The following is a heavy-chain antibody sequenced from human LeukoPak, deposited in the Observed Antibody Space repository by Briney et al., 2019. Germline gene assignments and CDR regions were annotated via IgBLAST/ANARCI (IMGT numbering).Heavy chain of an antibody. J-gene: IGHJ5*02. Sequence: ETLSLTFTVSGGSISSYYWSWIRQPPGKGLEWIGYIYYSGSTNYNPSLKSRVTISVDTSKNQFSLKLSSVTAADTAVYYCARSLYGGNSVGWFDPWGQGTLVTVSS. D-gene: IGHD4-23*01. CDR3: ARSLYGGNSVGWFDP. CDR2: IYYSGST. CDR1: GGSISSYY. V-gene: IGHV4-59*01.